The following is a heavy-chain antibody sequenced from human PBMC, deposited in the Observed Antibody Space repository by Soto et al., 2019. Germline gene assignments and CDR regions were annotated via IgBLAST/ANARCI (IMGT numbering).Heavy chain of an antibody. CDR2: ISYDGSNK. CDR1: GFTFSSYG. J-gene: IGHJ6*02. Sequence: GGSLRLSCAASGFTFSSYGMHWVRQAPGKGLEWVAVISYDGSNKYYADSVKGRFTISRDNSKNTLYLQMNSLRAEDTAVYYCAKGGDCSGGSCYSVPYYYYGMDVWGQGTTVTVSS. D-gene: IGHD2-15*01. CDR3: AKGGDCSGGSCYSVPYYYYGMDV. V-gene: IGHV3-30*18.